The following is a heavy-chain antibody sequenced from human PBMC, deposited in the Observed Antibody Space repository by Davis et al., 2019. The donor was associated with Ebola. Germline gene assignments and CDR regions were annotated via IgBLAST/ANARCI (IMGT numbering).Heavy chain of an antibody. Sequence: GESLKISCAASGFTFSDHYMDWVRQAPGKGLEWVGRTRNKANSYTTEYAASVKGRFTISRDDSKNSLYLQMNSLKTEDTAVYYCARGQAYHYYYGMDVWGQGTTVTVSS. CDR3: ARGQAYHYYYGMDV. J-gene: IGHJ6*02. V-gene: IGHV3-72*01. CDR2: TRNKANSYTT. CDR1: GFTFSDHY.